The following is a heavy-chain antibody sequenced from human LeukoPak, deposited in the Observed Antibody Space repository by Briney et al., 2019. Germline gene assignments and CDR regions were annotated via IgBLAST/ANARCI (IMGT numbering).Heavy chain of an antibody. CDR2: FDPADGET. CDR3: ATDPGEIVPAAKGPRGDYCYGMDV. V-gene: IGHV1-24*01. J-gene: IGHJ6*02. CDR1: GYTLTELS. Sequence: ASVKVSCKVSGYTLTELSMHWVRQAPGKGLEWMGGFDPADGETIYAQKFQGRVTMTEDTSTDTAYMELNSLRSDDTAVYYCATDPGEIVPAAKGPRGDYCYGMDVWGQGTTVTVSS. D-gene: IGHD2-2*01.